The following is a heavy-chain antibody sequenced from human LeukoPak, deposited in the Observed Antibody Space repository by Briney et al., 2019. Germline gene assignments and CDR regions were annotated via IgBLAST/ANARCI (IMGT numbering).Heavy chain of an antibody. J-gene: IGHJ4*02. D-gene: IGHD1-1*01. CDR1: GGSLSGYY. Sequence: SETLSLTCAVYGGSLSGYYWSWIRQPPGRGLEWIGEINRSGSANYNPSLKSRVTVSVATSKNQFSLKLSSVTAADTAVYYCTRAHYGTASPAGGLWGQGTLVTVSS. V-gene: IGHV4-34*01. CDR3: TRAHYGTASPAGGL. CDR2: INRSGSA.